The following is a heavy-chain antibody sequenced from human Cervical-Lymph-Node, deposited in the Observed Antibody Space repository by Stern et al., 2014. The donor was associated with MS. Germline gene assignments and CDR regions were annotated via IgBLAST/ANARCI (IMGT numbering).Heavy chain of an antibody. CDR1: GYTFTNNW. V-gene: IGHV5-51*03. Sequence: EVHLVESGAEVKKPGESLKISCKGSGYTFTNNWIAWVRQMPGKGLEWMGIIYPDDSDIRYSPSLQGQVTISADKSISTAYLHRSSLKAADSAVYYCARPPPRRKWDDPNYGMDVWGQGTTVTVSS. D-gene: IGHD1-1*01. J-gene: IGHJ6*02. CDR3: ARPPPRRKWDDPNYGMDV. CDR2: IYPDDSDI.